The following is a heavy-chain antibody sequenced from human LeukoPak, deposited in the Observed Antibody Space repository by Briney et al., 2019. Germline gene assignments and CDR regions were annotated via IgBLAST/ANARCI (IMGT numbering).Heavy chain of an antibody. CDR3: ARASRWLQSLGVYYFDY. Sequence: GASVKVSCKASGYTFTSYGISWVRQAPGQGLEWMGWISAYNGNTNYAQKLQGRVTMTTDTSTSTAYMELRSLRSDDTAVYSCARASRWLQSLGVYYFDYWGQGTLVTVSS. D-gene: IGHD5-24*01. CDR2: ISAYNGNT. V-gene: IGHV1-18*01. J-gene: IGHJ4*02. CDR1: GYTFTSYG.